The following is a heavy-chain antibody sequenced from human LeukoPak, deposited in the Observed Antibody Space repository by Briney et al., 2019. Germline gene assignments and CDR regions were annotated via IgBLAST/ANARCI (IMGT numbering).Heavy chain of an antibody. Sequence: GGSLRLSCAASGFTFISYAMQWGRQAPGKGLERVAVISYDGSNKYYADSVKGRFTISRDNSKNTLYLQMNSLRAEDTAVYYCARSREGSGACDIWGQGTMVTVSS. CDR3: ARSREGSGACDI. CDR2: ISYDGSNK. J-gene: IGHJ3*02. D-gene: IGHD3-10*01. V-gene: IGHV3-30-3*01. CDR1: GFTFISYA.